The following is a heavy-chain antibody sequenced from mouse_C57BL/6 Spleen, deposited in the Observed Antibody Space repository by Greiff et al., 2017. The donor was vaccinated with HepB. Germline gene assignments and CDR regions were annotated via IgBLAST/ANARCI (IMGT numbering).Heavy chain of an antibody. CDR3: ARNYGGYFDV. V-gene: IGHV1-81*01. CDR1: GYTFTSYG. CDR2: IYPRSGNT. J-gene: IGHJ1*03. Sequence: VQLQQSGAELARPGASVKLSCKASGYTFTSYGISWVKQRTVQGLEWIGEIYPRSGNTYYNEKFKGKATLTADKSSSKAYMELRSLTSEDSAVYFCARNYGGYFDVWGTGTTVTVSS. D-gene: IGHD1-1*01.